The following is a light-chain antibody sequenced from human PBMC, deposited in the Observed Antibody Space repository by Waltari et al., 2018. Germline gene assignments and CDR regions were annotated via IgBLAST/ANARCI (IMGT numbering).Light chain of an antibody. CDR3: MQALQTPVT. V-gene: IGKV2-28*01. J-gene: IGKJ4*01. Sequence: DIVMTQSPLSLPVTPGEPASISCRSSQSLLHSDGNNHLDWYLQKPGQSPQVLIYLGSNRASGVPDRFSGSGSGTDFTLKISRVEAEDLGVYCMQALQTPVTFGGGTKVEI. CDR2: LGS. CDR1: QSLLHSDGNNH.